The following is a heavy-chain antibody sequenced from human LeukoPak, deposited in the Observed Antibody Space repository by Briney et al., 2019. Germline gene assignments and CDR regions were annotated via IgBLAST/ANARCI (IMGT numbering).Heavy chain of an antibody. V-gene: IGHV5-51*01. J-gene: IGHJ3*02. D-gene: IGHD3-22*01. CDR2: IYPGDSDT. CDR1: GYSFSTYW. Sequence: GESLKISCKGSGYSFSTYWIGWVRQMPGKGLEWMGIIYPGDSDTRYSPSFQGQVTISADKSISTAYLQWSSLKASDTAMYYCARPAVNYYDSSGTTGPDAFDIWGQGTMVTVSS. CDR3: ARPAVNYYDSSGTTGPDAFDI.